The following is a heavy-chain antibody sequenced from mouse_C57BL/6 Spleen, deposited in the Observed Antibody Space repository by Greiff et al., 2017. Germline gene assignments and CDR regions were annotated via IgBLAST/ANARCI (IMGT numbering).Heavy chain of an antibody. CDR1: GYTFTDYN. CDR3: ARKDYYDSSPYYAMDY. CDR2: INPNNGGT. D-gene: IGHD1-1*01. Sequence: VQLQESGPELVKPGASVKMSCKASGYTFTDYNMHWVKQSPGQSLEWIGYINPNNGGTSYNQKFKGKATLTVNKSASTAYMELRSLTSEDSAVYYWARKDYYDSSPYYAMDYWGQGTSVTVSS. V-gene: IGHV1-22*01. J-gene: IGHJ4*01.